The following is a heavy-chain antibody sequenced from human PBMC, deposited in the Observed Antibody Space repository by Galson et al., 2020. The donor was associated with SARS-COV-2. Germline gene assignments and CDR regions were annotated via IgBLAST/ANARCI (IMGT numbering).Heavy chain of an antibody. CDR1: GLIFSDYY. CDR2: ISPSSDYT. J-gene: IGHJ4*02. D-gene: IGHD6-13*01. Sequence: KIGESLKISCTASGLIFSDYYMTWLRQAPGKGLEWISYISPSSDYTNYADSVRGRFTISRDNTKTSLFLHMDSLRAEDTAVYYCAGSHKNFWYNFDNWGQGALGTVSS. CDR3: AGSHKNFWYNFDN. V-gene: IGHV3-11*03.